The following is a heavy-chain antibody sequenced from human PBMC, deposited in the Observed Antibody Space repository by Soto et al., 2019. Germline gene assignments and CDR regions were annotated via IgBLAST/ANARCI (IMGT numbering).Heavy chain of an antibody. V-gene: IGHV4-34*01. CDR2: INHSGIT. Sequence: QVQLQQWGAGLLKPSETLSLTCAVYGGSFSGYYWTWIRQPPGKGLEWIGEINHSGITNYNPSLKSRVTLSVDTSKNQFSLKLSSVTAADTAVYYCATAGTTMIRGVVDHRGQGTLVTVSS. CDR3: ATAGTTMIRGVVDH. J-gene: IGHJ4*02. D-gene: IGHD3-10*01. CDR1: GGSFSGYY.